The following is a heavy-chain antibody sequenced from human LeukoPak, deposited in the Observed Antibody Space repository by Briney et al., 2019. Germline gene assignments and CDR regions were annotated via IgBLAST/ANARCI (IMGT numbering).Heavy chain of an antibody. CDR2: ISGSGGST. V-gene: IGHV3-23*01. J-gene: IGHJ4*02. CDR1: GFTFSSYA. D-gene: IGHD3-10*01. CDR3: AKDYGSGSPSRFDS. Sequence: PGGSPRLSCAASGFTFSSYAMSWVRQPPGKGLEWASGISGSGGSTYYADSMKGRFTISRDNSKNTLYLQMNSLRAEDTAVYYCAKDYGSGSPSRFDSWGQGTLLTVSS.